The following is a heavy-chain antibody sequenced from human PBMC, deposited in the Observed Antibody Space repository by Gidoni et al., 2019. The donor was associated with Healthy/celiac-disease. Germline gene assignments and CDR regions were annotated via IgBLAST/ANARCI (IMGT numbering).Heavy chain of an antibody. J-gene: IGHJ4*02. Sequence: QVQLVESGGGVVQPGRSLRLPCAASGFTFSSYGVHWVRQAPGKGLEWVAVISYDGSNKYYAESVKGRFTISRDNSKNTLYLQMNSLRTEDTAGYYRAKGIAAAGFLTDYWGQGTLVTVSS. CDR1: GFTFSSYG. CDR2: ISYDGSNK. V-gene: IGHV3-30*18. D-gene: IGHD6-13*01. CDR3: AKGIAAAGFLTDY.